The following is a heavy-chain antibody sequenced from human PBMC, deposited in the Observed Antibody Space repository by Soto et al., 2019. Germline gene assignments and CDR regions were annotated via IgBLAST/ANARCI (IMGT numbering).Heavy chain of an antibody. CDR2: IYYSGST. Sequence: PSETLSLTCTVSGGSISSGGYYWSWIRQHPGKGLEWIGYIYYSGSTYYNPSLKSRVTISVDTSKNQFSLKLSSVTAADTAVYYCARAPYSVVPAYYYYYGMDVWGQGTTVTVSS. D-gene: IGHD2-2*01. CDR1: GGSISSGGYY. V-gene: IGHV4-31*03. CDR3: ARAPYSVVPAYYYYYGMDV. J-gene: IGHJ6*02.